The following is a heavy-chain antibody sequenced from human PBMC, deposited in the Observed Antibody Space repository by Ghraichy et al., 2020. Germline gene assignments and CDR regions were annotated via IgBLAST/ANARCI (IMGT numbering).Heavy chain of an antibody. V-gene: IGHV4-34*01. CDR1: GGSFSGYY. J-gene: IGHJ5*02. Sequence: SETLSLTCAVYGGSFSGYYWSWIRQPPGKGLEWIGEINHSGSTNYNPSLKSRVTISVDTSKNQFSLKLSSVTAADTAVYYCARVGGGYGGKSTRARAANNWFDPWGQGTLVTVSS. CDR3: ARVGGGYGGKSTRARAANNWFDP. D-gene: IGHD4-23*01. CDR2: INHSGST.